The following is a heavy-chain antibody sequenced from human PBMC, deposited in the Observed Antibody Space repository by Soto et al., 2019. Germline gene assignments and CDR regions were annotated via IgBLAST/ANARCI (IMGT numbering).Heavy chain of an antibody. Sequence: SETLSLTCTVSGGSISSSSYYWGWIRQPPGKGLEWIGSIYYSGGTYYNPSLKSRVTISVDTSKNQFSLKLSSVTAADTAVYYCAVSYYYDSSGYYSYFDYWGQGTRVTVSS. J-gene: IGHJ4*02. CDR3: AVSYYYDSSGYYSYFDY. CDR2: IYYSGGT. V-gene: IGHV4-39*01. CDR1: GGSISSSSYY. D-gene: IGHD3-22*01.